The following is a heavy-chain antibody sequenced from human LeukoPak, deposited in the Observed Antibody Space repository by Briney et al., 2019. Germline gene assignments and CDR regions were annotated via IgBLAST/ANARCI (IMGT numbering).Heavy chain of an antibody. J-gene: IGHJ4*02. CDR2: INTNTGNP. CDR1: GYTFSNYT. Sequence: ASVKVSCKTSGYTFSNYTINWVRQAPGQGLEWMGWINTNTGNPTYARDFRGRFVLSVDTSVNTAYLEISGLKTEDTAVYYCARSSRGVIGLLDYWGQGALVAVSS. CDR3: ARSSRGVIGLLDY. D-gene: IGHD3-10*01. V-gene: IGHV7-4-1*01.